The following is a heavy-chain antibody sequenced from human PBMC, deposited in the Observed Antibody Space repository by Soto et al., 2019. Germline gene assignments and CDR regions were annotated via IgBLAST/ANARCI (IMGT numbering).Heavy chain of an antibody. CDR3: ARDPTWLGQWLVRDHFYYV. CDR2: ISAYNGNT. D-gene: IGHD6-19*01. J-gene: IGHJ6*02. V-gene: IGHV1-18*01. Sequence: ASVKVSCKASGYTFTSYGISWVRQAPGQGLEWMGWISAYNGNTNYAQKLQGRVTMTTDTSTSTAYMELRSLRSDDTAVYYCARDPTWLGQWLVRDHFYYVWGQGTTVTVSS. CDR1: GYTFTSYG.